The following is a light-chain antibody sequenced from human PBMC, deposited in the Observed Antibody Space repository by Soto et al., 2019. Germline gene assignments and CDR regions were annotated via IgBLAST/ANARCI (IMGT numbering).Light chain of an antibody. V-gene: IGLV2-23*02. CDR1: SSNVGCYKL. Sequence: QSALTQPASVSGSPGQSITISCTGTSSNVGCYKLVSWYQQHPGKAPKLMIFEVNKRPSGVSNRFSGSKSGNTASLTISGLKVEDEADYYCCSSGGSPTYVFGTGTKLTVL. CDR3: CSSGGSPTYV. J-gene: IGLJ1*01. CDR2: EVN.